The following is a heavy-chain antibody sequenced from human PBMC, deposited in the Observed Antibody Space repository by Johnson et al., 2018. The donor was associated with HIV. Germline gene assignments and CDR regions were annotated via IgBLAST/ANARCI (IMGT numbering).Heavy chain of an antibody. V-gene: IGHV3-30-3*01. CDR1: GFTFSSYA. D-gene: IGHD4-17*01. J-gene: IGHJ3*02. Sequence: HVQLVESGGGVVQPGRSLRLSCAASGFTFSSYAMHWVRQAPGKGLEWVAVISYDGSNKYYADSVKGRFTISRDNSKNTLYLQMNSLRAEDTAVYYCARVRPNPTVTTRGAAFDIWGQGTMVTVSS. CDR3: ARVRPNPTVTTRGAAFDI. CDR2: ISYDGSNK.